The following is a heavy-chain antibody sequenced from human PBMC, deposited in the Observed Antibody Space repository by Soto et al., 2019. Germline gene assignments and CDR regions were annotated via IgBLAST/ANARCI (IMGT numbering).Heavy chain of an antibody. D-gene: IGHD6-19*01. J-gene: IGHJ4*02. Sequence: GGSLRLSCAASGFTFSSYAMSWVRQAPGKGLEWVSAISGSGGSTYYADSVKGRFTISRDNSKNTLYPQMNSLRAEDTAVYYCAKGYSVYGIAVADYWGQGTLVTVSS. CDR1: GFTFSSYA. V-gene: IGHV3-23*01. CDR2: ISGSGGST. CDR3: AKGYSVYGIAVADY.